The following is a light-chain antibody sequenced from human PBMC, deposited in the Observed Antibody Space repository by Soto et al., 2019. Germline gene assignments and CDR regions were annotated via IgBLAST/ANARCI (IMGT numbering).Light chain of an antibody. CDR1: QSISSY. CDR2: AAS. V-gene: IGKV1-39*01. Sequence: DIQMTQSPSSLSASVGDRVTITCRASQSISSYLNWYQQKPGKAPKLLIYAASSLQSGVPSRFSGSGSGTDFTLTISSLQPEDFATYYCQQSYTPAFDQGTKVEIK. CDR3: QQSYTPA. J-gene: IGKJ1*01.